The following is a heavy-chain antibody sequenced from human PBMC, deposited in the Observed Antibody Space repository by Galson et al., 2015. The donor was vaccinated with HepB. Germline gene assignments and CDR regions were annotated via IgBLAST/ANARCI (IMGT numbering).Heavy chain of an antibody. Sequence: SLRLSCAASGLIFSTYVMKWVRQAPGKGLEWVSSIIGSGGATFYADSVKGRFTISRDNSRNTLYLQMNSLRAEDTAVYYCVKRGDKYSFDCWGQGTLVTVSS. CDR3: VKRGDKYSFDC. CDR1: GLIFSTYV. J-gene: IGHJ4*02. CDR2: IIGSGGAT. V-gene: IGHV3-23*01. D-gene: IGHD2-21*02.